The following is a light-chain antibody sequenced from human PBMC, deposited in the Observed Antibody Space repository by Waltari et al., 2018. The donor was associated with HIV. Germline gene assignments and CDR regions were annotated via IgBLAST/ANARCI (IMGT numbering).Light chain of an antibody. CDR3: LLYYSGVVV. CDR1: TGAVTSAHH. Sequence: QTVMTQEPSLTVSPGGTITLTCASTTGAVTSAHHPNWFQQKPGKAPRALIFSTANKYSWTPARFSGSLLGGKAALTLSGLQPEDEAEYFCLLYYSGVVVFGGGTRVTVL. J-gene: IGLJ2*01. V-gene: IGLV7-43*01. CDR2: STA.